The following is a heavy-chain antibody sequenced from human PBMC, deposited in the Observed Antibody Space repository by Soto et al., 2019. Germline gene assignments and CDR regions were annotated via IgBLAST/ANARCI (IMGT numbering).Heavy chain of an antibody. D-gene: IGHD2-15*01. CDR3: ASAIQDCSGGSCYSWVQH. Sequence: GESLKISCKGSGYSFTSYWIGWVRQMPGKGLEWMGIIYPGDSDTRYSPSFQGQVTISADKSISTAYLQWSSLKASDTAMYYCASAIQDCSGGSCYSWVQHWGQGTLVTVSS. CDR2: IYPGDSDT. V-gene: IGHV5-51*01. J-gene: IGHJ1*01. CDR1: GYSFTSYW.